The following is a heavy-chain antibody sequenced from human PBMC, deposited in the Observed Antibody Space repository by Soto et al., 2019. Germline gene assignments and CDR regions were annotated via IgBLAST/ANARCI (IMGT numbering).Heavy chain of an antibody. CDR3: ARMEYSSSQNWFDP. D-gene: IGHD6-6*01. J-gene: IGHJ5*02. Sequence: GQSLKVSCKGSGYSFTSYWIGWVRQMPGKGLEWMGIIYPGDSDTRYSPSFQGQVTISADKSISTAYLQWSSLKASDTAMYYCARMEYSSSQNWFDPWGQGTLVTVSS. CDR2: IYPGDSDT. CDR1: GYSFTSYW. V-gene: IGHV5-51*01.